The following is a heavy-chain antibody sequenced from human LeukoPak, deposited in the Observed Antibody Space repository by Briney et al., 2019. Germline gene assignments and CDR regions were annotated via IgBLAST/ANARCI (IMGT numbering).Heavy chain of an antibody. Sequence: SETLSLTCTVSGGSINSRIYYWGWIRQPPGKGLEWIGSIYYSGSTYYNPSLKSRVTISVDTSKNQFSLKLSSVTAADTAVYYCARDVPFNYGSGSYYNLYFDYWGQGALVTVSS. D-gene: IGHD3-10*01. V-gene: IGHV4-39*07. CDR3: ARDVPFNYGSGSYYNLYFDY. J-gene: IGHJ4*02. CDR2: IYYSGST. CDR1: GGSINSRIYY.